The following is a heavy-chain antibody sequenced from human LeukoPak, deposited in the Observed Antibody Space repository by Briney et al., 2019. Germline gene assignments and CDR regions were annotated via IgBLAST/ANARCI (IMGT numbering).Heavy chain of an antibody. V-gene: IGHV1-2*04. J-gene: IGHJ6*02. CDR3: ARDSTVTASYYYYGMDV. D-gene: IGHD4-17*01. Sequence: GASVKVSCKASGYTFTGYYMHWVRQAPGQGLEWMGWINPNSGGTNYAQKFQGWVTMTRDTFISTAYMELSRLRSDDTAVYYCARDSTVTASYYYYGMDVWGQGTTVTVSS. CDR2: INPNSGGT. CDR1: GYTFTGYY.